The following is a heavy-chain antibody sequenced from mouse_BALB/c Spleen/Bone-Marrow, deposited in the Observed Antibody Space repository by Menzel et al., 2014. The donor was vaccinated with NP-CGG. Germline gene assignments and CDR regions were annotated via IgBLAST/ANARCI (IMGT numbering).Heavy chain of an antibody. CDR1: DFNIXDAY. D-gene: IGHD1-1*01. CDR2: IDPANVNT. CDR3: AVYYYGRSSFAY. J-gene: IGHJ3*01. Sequence: EVMLVESGAELAKPGASVKLSCTASDFNIXDAYMHWVKQRPEQGLEWIGRIDPANVNTKYDTKFQGKATITADTSSNTAYLLLSSLTSEDTAVYYCAVYYYGRSSFAYWGQGTLVTVSA. V-gene: IGHV14-3*02.